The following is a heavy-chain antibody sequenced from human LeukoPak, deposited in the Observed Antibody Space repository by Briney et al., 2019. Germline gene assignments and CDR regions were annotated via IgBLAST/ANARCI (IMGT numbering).Heavy chain of an antibody. CDR1: GYTFTSYA. D-gene: IGHD3-22*01. V-gene: IGHV1-3*01. Sequence: ASVKVSCKASGYTFTSYAMHWVRQAPGQRLEWMGWINAGNGNTEYSQKFQGRVTITRDTSASTAYMELSSLRSEDTAVYYCARTVVVITNFDYWGQGTLVTVSS. CDR3: ARTVVVITNFDY. J-gene: IGHJ4*02. CDR2: INAGNGNT.